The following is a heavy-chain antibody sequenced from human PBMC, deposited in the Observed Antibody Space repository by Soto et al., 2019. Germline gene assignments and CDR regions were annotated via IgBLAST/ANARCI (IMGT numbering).Heavy chain of an antibody. CDR3: TRLSTNAPYDACDI. CDR1: GSSFSGSA. D-gene: IGHD2-8*01. J-gene: IGHJ3*02. CDR2: IRSKANNYAT. Sequence: PGGSLRLSCAASGSSFSGSAMHWVRQASGKGLEWVGRIRSKANNYATEYAASVKGRFTISRDDSKNTAYLQMNSLRTEDTTVYYCTRLSTNAPYDACDIWGQGTMVTVSS. V-gene: IGHV3-73*01.